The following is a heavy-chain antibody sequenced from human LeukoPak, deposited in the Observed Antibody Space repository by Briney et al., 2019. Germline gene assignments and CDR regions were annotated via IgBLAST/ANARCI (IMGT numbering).Heavy chain of an antibody. CDR2: ISGSTTNI. Sequence: GGSLRLSCAASGFAAFSTYSMNWVRQAPGKGLEWVPYISGSTTNIFYADSVKGRFTISRDNAQNSLYVQMNSLRAEDTAVYYCARGGYDSRGYYFNAFDIWGQGTMVTVSS. D-gene: IGHD3-22*01. J-gene: IGHJ3*02. V-gene: IGHV3-48*04. CDR3: ARGGYDSRGYYFNAFDI. CDR1: GFAAFSTYS.